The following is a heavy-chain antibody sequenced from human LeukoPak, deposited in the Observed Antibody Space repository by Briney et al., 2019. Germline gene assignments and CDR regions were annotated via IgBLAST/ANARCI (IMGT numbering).Heavy chain of an antibody. J-gene: IGHJ4*02. D-gene: IGHD2-15*01. CDR1: GFTVSSNY. V-gene: IGHV3-53*01. CDR2: IYSGGST. CDR3: ARGARRHCSGGSCYGGY. Sequence: GGSLRLSCAASGFTVSSNYMSWVRQAPGKGLEWISVIYSGGSTYYADSVKGRFTLSRDNSKNTLFLQMNSLRAEDTAVYYCARGARRHCSGGSCYGGYWGQGTLVTVSS.